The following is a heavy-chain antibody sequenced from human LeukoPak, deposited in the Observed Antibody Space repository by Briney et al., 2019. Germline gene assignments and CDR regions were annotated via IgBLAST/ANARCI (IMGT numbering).Heavy chain of an antibody. J-gene: IGHJ6*02. CDR3: ARVPVAGNYYYGMDV. D-gene: IGHD2-15*01. CDR1: GFTFSSYD. V-gene: IGHV3-13*01. Sequence: GGSLRLSCAASGFTFSSYDMHWVRQATGKGLEWVSAIGTAGDTYYPGSVKGRFTISRENAKNSLYLQMNSLRAGDTAVYYCARVPVAGNYYYGMDVSGQGTTVTVYS. CDR2: IGTAGDT.